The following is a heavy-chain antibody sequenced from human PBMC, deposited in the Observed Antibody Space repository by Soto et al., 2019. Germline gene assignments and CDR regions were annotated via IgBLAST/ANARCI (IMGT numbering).Heavy chain of an antibody. V-gene: IGHV5-51*01. CDR2: IYPGDSDT. CDR3: VRNRSIPVHPIDV. CDR1: GDTFTTYW. D-gene: IGHD3-3*02. J-gene: IGHJ6*02. Sequence: GESRKICCKGSGDTFTTYWIAWVRQMPGKGLEWMGIIYPGDSDTRYSPSFQGQVTISAEKSIRTDYLTWSGLKASDTDMYYCVRNRSIPVHPIDVWGQAPSVTVSS.